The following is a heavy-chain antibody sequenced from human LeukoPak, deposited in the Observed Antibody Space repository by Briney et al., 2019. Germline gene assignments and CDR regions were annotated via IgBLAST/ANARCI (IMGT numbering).Heavy chain of an antibody. V-gene: IGHV3-23*01. Sequence: GESLRLSCAASGFTFSTSAMRWVRQAPGKGLEWVSSIGGSGVKTYYADSVKGRFTISRDNSKNTLYLQMNSLRAEDTAVYYCAKGVSGPQYYFHYWGQGTLVTVSS. J-gene: IGHJ4*02. CDR1: GFTFSTSA. CDR3: AKGVSGPQYYFHY. D-gene: IGHD4-11*01. CDR2: IGGSGVKT.